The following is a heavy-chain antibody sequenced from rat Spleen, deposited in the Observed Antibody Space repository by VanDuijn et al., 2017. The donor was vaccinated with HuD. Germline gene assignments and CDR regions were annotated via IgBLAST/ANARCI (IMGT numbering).Heavy chain of an antibody. J-gene: IGHJ3*01. Sequence: EVQLVESGGGLVQPGRSMKLSCAASGFTFSDYDMSWVRQAPRKSLEWVATINYDGSSIYYRDTVKGRFTISRDNAKSTLYLQMDSLRSEDTATYDCASPFGYNGYWGQGTLVTVSS. CDR2: INYDGSSI. CDR1: GFTFSDYD. V-gene: IGHV5-7*01. CDR3: ASPFGYNGY. D-gene: IGHD1-9*01.